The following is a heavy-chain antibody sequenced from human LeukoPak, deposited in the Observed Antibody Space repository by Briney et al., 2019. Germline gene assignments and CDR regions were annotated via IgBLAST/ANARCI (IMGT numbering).Heavy chain of an antibody. V-gene: IGHV3-7*01. CDR2: IKQDGSEK. Sequence: GGSLRLSCAASGFTFSTYWVGWVRQAPGMGLEWLANIKQDGSEKYYVDSVKGRFTISRDSAKNSLYLQMNSLRAEDTAVYYCVGIAAADTDYWGQGTLVTVSS. D-gene: IGHD6-13*01. J-gene: IGHJ4*02. CDR1: GFTFSTYW. CDR3: VGIAAADTDY.